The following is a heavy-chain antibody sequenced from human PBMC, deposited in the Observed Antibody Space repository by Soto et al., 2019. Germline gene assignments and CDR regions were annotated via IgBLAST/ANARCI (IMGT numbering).Heavy chain of an antibody. CDR2: IWYDGSNK. CDR1: GFTFSSYG. CDR3: ARGPNYYYYYMDV. J-gene: IGHJ6*03. V-gene: IGHV3-33*01. Sequence: GGCLRLSCAASGFTFSSYGMHWVRQAPGKGLEWVAVIWYDGSNKYYADSVKGRFAISRDNSKNTLYLQMNSLRAEDTAVYYCARGPNYYYYYMDVWGKGTTVTVSS.